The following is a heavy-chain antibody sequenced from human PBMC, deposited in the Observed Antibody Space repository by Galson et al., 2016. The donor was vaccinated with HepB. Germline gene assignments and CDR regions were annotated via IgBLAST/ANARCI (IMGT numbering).Heavy chain of an antibody. CDR2: THPGDSDT. J-gene: IGHJ4*02. CDR3: ARRGSRDSSGWETMDD. D-gene: IGHD6-19*01. V-gene: IGHV5-51*01. Sequence: QSGAEVKKPGESWKNSCKGSGHSVHTFWIAWVRQMPGKGLEWMGITHPGDSDTRYSMYFQGQVTISADTYTSTAYLQWSSRKALDTAMYYCARRGSRDSSGWETMDDWGQRTLFTVSS. CDR1: GHSVHTFW.